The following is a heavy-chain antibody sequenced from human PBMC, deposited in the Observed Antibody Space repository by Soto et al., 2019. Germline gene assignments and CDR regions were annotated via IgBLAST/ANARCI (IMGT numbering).Heavy chain of an antibody. V-gene: IGHV3-7*01. Sequence: GGSLRLSCTASGFTFSTSWMSWVRQAPGKGLEWVATMKPDGSEKYYVDSVKGRFTISRDNARNSLYLQMNSLRVEATAVFYCADPLDLDVWGKGATVTVSS. D-gene: IGHD3-16*02. CDR3: ADPLDLDV. J-gene: IGHJ6*04. CDR2: MKPDGSEK. CDR1: GFTFSTSW.